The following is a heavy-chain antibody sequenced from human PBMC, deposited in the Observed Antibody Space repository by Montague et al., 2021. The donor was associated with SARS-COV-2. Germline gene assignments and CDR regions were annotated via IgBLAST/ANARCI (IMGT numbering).Heavy chain of an antibody. CDR2: IYYSGST. CDR1: GGSISSSSYY. J-gene: IGHJ4*02. D-gene: IGHD6-19*01. V-gene: IGHV4-39*01. Sequence: SETLSLTCTVSGGSISSSSYYWGWIRQPPGKGLEWIGSIYYSGSTYYNPSLKSRVTISVDTSKNQFSLKLSSVTAADTAVYYCARQSKQWLVLGGGYYFDYWGQGTLVTVSS. CDR3: ARQSKQWLVLGGGYYFDY.